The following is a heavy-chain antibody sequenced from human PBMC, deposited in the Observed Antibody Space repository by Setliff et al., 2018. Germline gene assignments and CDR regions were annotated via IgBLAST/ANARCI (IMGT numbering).Heavy chain of an antibody. CDR3: ARTCSGSGCYAGLES. Sequence: PGGSLRLSCAASGFTFSSYAMSWVRQAPGKGLEWVSVIYSGGSSTYYADSVKGRFTISRDNSKNTLYLQMNSLRPEDTAVYYCARTCSGSGCYAGLESWGQGTPVTV. J-gene: IGHJ4*02. CDR1: GFTFSSYA. D-gene: IGHD2-15*01. V-gene: IGHV3-23*03. CDR2: IYSGGSST.